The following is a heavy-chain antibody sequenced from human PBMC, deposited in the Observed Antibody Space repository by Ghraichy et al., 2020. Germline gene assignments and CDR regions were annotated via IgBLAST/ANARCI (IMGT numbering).Heavy chain of an antibody. D-gene: IGHD3-16*01. V-gene: IGHV1-2*02. CDR3: ARLRRSDESH. J-gene: IGHJ4*02. Sequence: ASVKVSCKASGYTFTAYHMHWVRQAPGQGLEWMGYINPISGGSNYAQKFQGRVTMTRDTSISTAYMDLSGLRSDDTAVYYCARLRRSDESHRGQGTLVTVSS. CDR2: INPISGGS. CDR1: GYTFTAYH.